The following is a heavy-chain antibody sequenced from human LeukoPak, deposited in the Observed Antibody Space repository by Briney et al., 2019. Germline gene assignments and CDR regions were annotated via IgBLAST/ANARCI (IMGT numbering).Heavy chain of an antibody. Sequence: GGSLRLSRAVSGFTLSTYWMHWVRQAPGKGLVWVSRIKSDGSSTSYADSVKGRFTISRDNAKNSLYLQMNSLRAEDTAVYYCARGTAALDYWGQGTLVTVSS. CDR2: IKSDGSST. CDR1: GFTLSTYW. V-gene: IGHV3-74*01. CDR3: ARGTAALDY. J-gene: IGHJ4*02. D-gene: IGHD2-2*01.